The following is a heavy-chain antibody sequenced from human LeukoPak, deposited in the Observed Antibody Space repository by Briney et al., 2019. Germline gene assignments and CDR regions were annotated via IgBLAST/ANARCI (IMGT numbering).Heavy chain of an antibody. CDR1: GGTFSSYA. D-gene: IGHD3-10*01. J-gene: IGHJ5*02. CDR3: ARGSSYYYGSGSYYRAGWFDP. V-gene: IGHV1-69*13. Sequence: ASVKVPCKASGGTFSSYAISWVRQAPGQGLEWIGGIIPIFGTANYAQKFQGRVTITADESTSTAYMELSSLRSEDTAVYYCARGSSYYYGSGSYYRAGWFDPWGQGTLVTVSS. CDR2: IIPIFGTA.